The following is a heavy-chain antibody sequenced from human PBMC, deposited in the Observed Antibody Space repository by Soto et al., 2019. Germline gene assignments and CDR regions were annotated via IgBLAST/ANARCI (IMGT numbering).Heavy chain of an antibody. V-gene: IGHV4-59*08. CDR1: GGSISNFY. CDR2: VYYTGST. D-gene: IGHD3-9*01. Sequence: SETLSLTCTVSGGSISNFYWSWIRQPPGKGPEWIGYVYYTGSTSYNPSLKRRVTFSADSSRGQFSLRLNSVTAADTAVYYCARTVLGPDLLADSFVDYYYMDVWGQGTTVTSP. J-gene: IGHJ6*03. CDR3: ARTVLGPDLLADSFVDYYYMDV.